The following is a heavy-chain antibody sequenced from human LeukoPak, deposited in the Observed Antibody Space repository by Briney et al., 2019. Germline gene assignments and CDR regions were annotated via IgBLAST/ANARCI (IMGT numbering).Heavy chain of an antibody. D-gene: IGHD2-2*01. Sequence: PGGSLRLSCAASGFTFSSYAMSWVRQAPGKGPEWVSAISGSGGSTYYADSVKGRFTISRDNSKNTLYLQMNSLRAEDTAVYYCAKDMGYCSSTSCYGFAYWGQGTLVTVSS. CDR3: AKDMGYCSSTSCYGFAY. J-gene: IGHJ4*02. CDR1: GFTFSSYA. V-gene: IGHV3-23*01. CDR2: ISGSGGST.